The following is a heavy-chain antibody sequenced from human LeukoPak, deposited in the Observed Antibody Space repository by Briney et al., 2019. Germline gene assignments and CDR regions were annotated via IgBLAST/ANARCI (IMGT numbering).Heavy chain of an antibody. V-gene: IGHV1-2*02. CDR3: ARDHGYYYYMDV. CDR1: GYTFTGYY. CDR2: INPNSGGT. J-gene: IGHJ6*03. Sequence: ASVKVSCKASGYTFTGYYMHWVRQAPGQGLEWMGWINPNSGGTNYAQKFQGRVTMTRDTSISTAYMELSRLRSDDTAVYYCARDHGYYYYMDVWGKGTTVTASS.